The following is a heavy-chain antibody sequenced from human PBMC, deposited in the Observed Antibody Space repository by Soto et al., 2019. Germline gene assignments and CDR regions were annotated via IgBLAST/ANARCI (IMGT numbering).Heavy chain of an antibody. CDR2: IRRKAYDETT. J-gene: IGHJ4*02. CDR3: TRGLDFWSGYYGDY. V-gene: IGHV3-49*04. Sequence: PGWSLRLSCTASVFTFVEYAMSWVRQAPGKGLEWIGFIRRKAYDETTEYAASVKGRFTISRDDSKSIAYLQMNSLKTEDTAVYYCTRGLDFWSGYYGDYWGQGTLVTVSS. D-gene: IGHD3-3*01. CDR1: VFTFVEYA.